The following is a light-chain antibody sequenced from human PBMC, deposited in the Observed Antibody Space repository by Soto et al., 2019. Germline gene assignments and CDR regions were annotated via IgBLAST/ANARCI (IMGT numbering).Light chain of an antibody. V-gene: IGKV3-15*01. CDR2: DAS. J-gene: IGKJ1*01. CDR1: QSVRSS. Sequence: EVVMTQSPATLSVSLGEEATLSCRASQSVRSSVAWYQQKPGQVPRLLISDASTRATGVSARFRGSGSGTEFSLTISGMQSEDFAVDYCQQYEYWPPWTFGPGTKVEIK. CDR3: QQYEYWPPWT.